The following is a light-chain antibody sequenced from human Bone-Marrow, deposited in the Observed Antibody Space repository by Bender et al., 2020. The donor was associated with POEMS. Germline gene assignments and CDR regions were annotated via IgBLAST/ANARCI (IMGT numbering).Light chain of an antibody. CDR2: GGT. J-gene: IGLJ2*01. V-gene: IGLV2-14*01. CDR1: SSDVGGYDY. Sequence: QSALTQPASVSGSPGQSITISCTGTSSDVGGYDYVSWYQQHPGKAPKLIISGGTKRPSGVSSRFSGSKSGNTASLTISGLLAEDEADYYCSSYATFSTVIFGGGTRLTVL. CDR3: SSYATFSTVI.